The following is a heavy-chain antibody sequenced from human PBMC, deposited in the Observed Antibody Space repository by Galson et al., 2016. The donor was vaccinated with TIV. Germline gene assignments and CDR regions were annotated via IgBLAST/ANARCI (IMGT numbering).Heavy chain of an antibody. CDR1: EITVSRNY. CDR2: IYSGGDT. V-gene: IGHV3-66*02. CDR3: ARDRFFDASGYYYYYYGMDV. Sequence: SLRLSCAASEITVSRNYMSWVRQAPGGGLEWVSTIYSGGDTYYADSVKSRFTISRDNSKNTLYLQMSGLRTEDTAVYYCARDRFFDASGYYYYYYGMDVWGQGTTVTVSS. J-gene: IGHJ6*02. D-gene: IGHD3-22*01.